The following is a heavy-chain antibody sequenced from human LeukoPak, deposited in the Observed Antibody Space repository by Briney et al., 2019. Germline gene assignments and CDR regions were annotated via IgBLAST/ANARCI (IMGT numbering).Heavy chain of an antibody. CDR3: ARAGSGSYSPYYYYYMDV. J-gene: IGHJ6*03. CDR2: INWNGGST. D-gene: IGHD3-10*01. Sequence: GGSLRLSCAASGFTFDDYVMSWVRQAPGKGLEWVSGINWNGGSTGYADSVKGRFTISRDNAKNSLYLQMNSLRAEDTALYYCARAGSGSYSPYYYYYMDVWGKGTTVTVSS. V-gene: IGHV3-20*04. CDR1: GFTFDDYV.